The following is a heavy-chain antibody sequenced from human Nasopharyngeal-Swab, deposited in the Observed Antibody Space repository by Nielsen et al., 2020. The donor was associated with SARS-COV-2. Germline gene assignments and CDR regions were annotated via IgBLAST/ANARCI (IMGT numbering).Heavy chain of an antibody. CDR1: GFTFDDYT. J-gene: IGHJ1*01. CDR2: ISWDGGST. V-gene: IGHV3-43*01. Sequence: GGSLRLSCAASGFTFDDYTMHWVRQAPGKGLEWVSLISWDGGSTYYADSVKGRFTISRDNSKNTLYLQMNSLRAEDTAVYYCARGPGYYYDSSGSFPVYWGQGTLVTVSS. D-gene: IGHD3-22*01. CDR3: ARGPGYYYDSSGSFPVY.